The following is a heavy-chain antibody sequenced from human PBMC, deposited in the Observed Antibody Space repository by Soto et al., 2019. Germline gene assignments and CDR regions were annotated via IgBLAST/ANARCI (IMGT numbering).Heavy chain of an antibody. CDR2: IYPGDSDT. D-gene: IGHD2-2*01. CDR1: GYSFTSYW. V-gene: IGHV5-51*01. CDR3: ARQAYATGLYYFDY. J-gene: IGHJ4*02. Sequence: PGESLKISCKGSGYSFTSYWIGWVRQMPGKGLEWMGIIYPGDSDTRYSPSFQGQVTISADKSISTAYLQWSSLKASDTTIYYCARQAYATGLYYFDYWGQGTLVTVSS.